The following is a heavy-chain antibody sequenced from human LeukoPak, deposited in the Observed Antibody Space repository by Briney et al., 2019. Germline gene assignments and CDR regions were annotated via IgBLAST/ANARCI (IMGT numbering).Heavy chain of an antibody. CDR2: ITGSAGST. D-gene: IGHD1-26*01. J-gene: IGHJ4*01. V-gene: IGHV3-23*01. CDR3: AKVGSERRLNGNVDY. Sequence: GGSLRLSCAASGFTFSSYALSWVRQAPGKGLEWVSSITGSAGSTYYADSVKGRFSISRDNSKNTLYLQMNSLRAEDTAVYYCAKVGSERRLNGNVDYWGQEPWSPSPQ. CDR1: GFTFSSYA.